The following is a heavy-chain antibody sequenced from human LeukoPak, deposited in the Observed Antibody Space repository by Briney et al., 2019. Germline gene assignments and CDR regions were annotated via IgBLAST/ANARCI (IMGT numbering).Heavy chain of an antibody. V-gene: IGHV3-23*01. CDR3: AKDRVVDFDYADEDY. Sequence: GGSLRLSRAASGFTFSSYAMSWVRQAPGKGLEWVSAISGSGGSTYYADSVKGRFTISRDNSKNTLYLQMNSLRAEDTAVYYCAKDRVVDFDYADEDYWGQGTLVTVSS. CDR2: ISGSGGST. D-gene: IGHD3-9*01. J-gene: IGHJ4*02. CDR1: GFTFSSYA.